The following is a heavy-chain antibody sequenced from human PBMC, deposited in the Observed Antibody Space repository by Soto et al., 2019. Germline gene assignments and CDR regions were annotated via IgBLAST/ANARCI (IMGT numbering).Heavy chain of an antibody. D-gene: IGHD5-18*01. CDR2: IIPIFGTA. CDR3: AGPIQLWFRDYYGMDV. V-gene: IGHV1-69*01. Sequence: ASVKVSCKASGGTFSSYAISWVRQAPGQGLEWMGGIIPIFGTANYAQKFQGRVTITADESTSTAYMELSSLRSEDTAVYYCAGPIQLWFRDYYGMDVWGQGTTVTVSS. CDR1: GGTFSSYA. J-gene: IGHJ6*02.